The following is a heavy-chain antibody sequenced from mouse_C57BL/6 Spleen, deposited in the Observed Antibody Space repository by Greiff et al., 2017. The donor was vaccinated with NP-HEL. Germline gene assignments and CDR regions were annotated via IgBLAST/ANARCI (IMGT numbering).Heavy chain of an antibody. CDR3: ARGGLDYYGSSHFDY. J-gene: IGHJ2*01. Sequence: EVKLVESGPGLVKPSQSLSLTCSVTGYSITSGYYWNWIRQLPGNKLEWMGYISYDGSNNYNPSLKNRISITRDTSKNQFFLKLNSVTTEDTATYYCARGGLDYYGSSHFDYWGQGTTLTVSS. CDR2: ISYDGSN. CDR1: GYSITSGYY. D-gene: IGHD1-1*01. V-gene: IGHV3-6*01.